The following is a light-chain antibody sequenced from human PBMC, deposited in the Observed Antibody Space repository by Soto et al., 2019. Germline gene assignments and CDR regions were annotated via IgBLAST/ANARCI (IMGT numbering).Light chain of an antibody. Sequence: AIQMTQSPSSLSASVGDRVTITCRASQDIRNDLGWYQQKPGQAPNLLIFAACTFHIGVPSRFSGSGSGTYFTLPISSLQPEDFATYDCLQAYNYPFSFGPGTTVDIK. J-gene: IGKJ3*01. V-gene: IGKV1-6*01. CDR1: QDIRND. CDR3: LQAYNYPFS. CDR2: AAC.